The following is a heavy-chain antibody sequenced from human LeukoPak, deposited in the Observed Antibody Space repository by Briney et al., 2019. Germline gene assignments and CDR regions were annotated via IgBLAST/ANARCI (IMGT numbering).Heavy chain of an antibody. CDR2: IGGSGDST. Sequence: PGGSLRLSCAASGFTFSSHTMSWVRQAPGKGLEWVSAIGGSGDSTYYADSVKGRFTISRDNSQNTLYLQMNSLRAEDTAVYYFAKDPLGQLSKIFFQNWGQGTLVTVSS. CDR3: AKDPLGQLSKIFFQN. D-gene: IGHD6-6*01. J-gene: IGHJ1*01. CDR1: GFTFSSHT. V-gene: IGHV3-23*01.